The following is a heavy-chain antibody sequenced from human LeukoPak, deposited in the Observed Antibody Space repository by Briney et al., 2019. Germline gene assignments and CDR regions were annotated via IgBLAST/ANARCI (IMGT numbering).Heavy chain of an antibody. CDR3: ARQPDYGGNSRTFDY. J-gene: IGHJ4*02. V-gene: IGHV5-51*01. CDR1: GYSFTSYW. D-gene: IGHD4-23*01. Sequence: GESLKISCKGSGYSFTSYWIGWVRPMPGKGLEWMGIIYPGDSDTRYSPSFQGQVTISADKSISTAYLQWSSLKASDTAMYYCARQPDYGGNSRTFDYWGQGTLVTVSS. CDR2: IYPGDSDT.